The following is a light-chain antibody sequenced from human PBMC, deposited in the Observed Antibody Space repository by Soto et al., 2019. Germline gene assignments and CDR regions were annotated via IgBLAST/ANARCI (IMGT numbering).Light chain of an antibody. V-gene: IGLV2-23*01. CDR2: EGR. CDR1: SSDIGSYKL. CDR3: CSYAGSNTYG. J-gene: IGLJ1*01. Sequence: QSALTQPASVSGSPGQSITISCTGTSSDIGSYKLVSWYQQHPGKAPKVMIYEGRERPSGVSNRFSGSKFGKTASLTISGLQAEDEADYYCCSYAGSNTYGFGTGTKLTVL.